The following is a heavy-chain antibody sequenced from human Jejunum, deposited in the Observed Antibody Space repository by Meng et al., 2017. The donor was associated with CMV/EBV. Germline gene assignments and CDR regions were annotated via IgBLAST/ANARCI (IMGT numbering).Heavy chain of an antibody. CDR3: AGDYSSGFDA. Sequence: EVQLVESGGXLVKPGGSLRLTCAASGFTFSTYSMNWVRQAPGKGLEWVSSIVSNNNYIYYADSVKGRFTISRDNAKNSVYLQMNSLTAEDTAVYYCAGDYSSGFDAWGQGTLGTVSS. CDR2: IVSNNNYI. J-gene: IGHJ4*02. D-gene: IGHD6-19*01. CDR1: GFTFSTYS. V-gene: IGHV3-21*01.